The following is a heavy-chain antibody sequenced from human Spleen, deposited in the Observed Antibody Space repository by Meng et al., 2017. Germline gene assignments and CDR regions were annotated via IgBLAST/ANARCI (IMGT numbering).Heavy chain of an antibody. CDR2: IYHSGST. J-gene: IGHJ4*02. Sequence: QVHLQESGPGLVKASGNLSLTCDFPGDSISSSYWWSWVRQPPGKGLEWIGEIYHSGSTNYNPSLKSRATISFDKSKKEVSLKLRSVTAADTAVYYCARRGQNLYYYDSGSYYSYFDYWGQGTLVTVSS. D-gene: IGHD3-22*01. CDR1: GDSISSSYW. CDR3: ARRGQNLYYYDSGSYYSYFDY. V-gene: IGHV4-4*02.